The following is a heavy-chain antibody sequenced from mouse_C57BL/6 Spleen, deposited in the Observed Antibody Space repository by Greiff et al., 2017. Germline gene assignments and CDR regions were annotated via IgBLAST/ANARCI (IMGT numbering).Heavy chain of an antibody. CDR3: ARRPNYYGSSYGAMDY. Sequence: QVQLKQPGTELVKPGASVKLSCKASGYTFTSYWMHWVKPRPGQGLEWIGNINPSNGGTNYNEKFKSKATLTVDKSSSTAYMQLSSLTSEDSAVYYCARRPNYYGSSYGAMDYWGQGTSVTVAS. CDR1: GYTFTSYW. CDR2: INPSNGGT. J-gene: IGHJ4*01. D-gene: IGHD1-1*01. V-gene: IGHV1-53*01.